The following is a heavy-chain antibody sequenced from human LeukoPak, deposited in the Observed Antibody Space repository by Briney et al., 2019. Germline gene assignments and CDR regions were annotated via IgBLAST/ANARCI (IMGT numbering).Heavy chain of an antibody. CDR1: GGSISSSSYY. D-gene: IGHD3-22*01. J-gene: IGHJ4*02. V-gene: IGHV4-39*01. CDR2: IYYSGST. Sequence: SETLSLTCTVSGGSISSSSYYWGWIRQPPGKGLEWIGSIYYSGSTYYNPSLKSRVTISVDASKNQFSLKLSSVTAADTAVYYCVIPSGYYPSYWGQGTLVTVSS. CDR3: VIPSGYYPSY.